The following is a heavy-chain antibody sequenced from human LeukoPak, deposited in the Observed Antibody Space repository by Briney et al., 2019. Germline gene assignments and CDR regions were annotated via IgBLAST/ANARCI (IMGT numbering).Heavy chain of an antibody. CDR1: GYSISSGYY. J-gene: IGHJ4*02. CDR3: ARVRLGGSSSDY. CDR2: IYYSGST. Sequence: SETLSLTCTVSGYSISSGYYWGWIRQPPGKGLEWIGSIYYSGSTYYNPSLKSRVTISVDTSKNQFSLKLSSVTAADTAVYYCARVRLGGSSSDYWGQGTLVTVSS. V-gene: IGHV4-38-2*02. D-gene: IGHD6-13*01.